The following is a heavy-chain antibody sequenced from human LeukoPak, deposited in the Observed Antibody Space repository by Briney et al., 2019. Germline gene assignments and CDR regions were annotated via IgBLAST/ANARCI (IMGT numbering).Heavy chain of an antibody. D-gene: IGHD2-8*01. CDR2: MNPNSGNT. Sequence: GASVKVSCKASGCTFTSYDINWVRQATGQGLEWMGWMNPNSGNTGYAQKFQGRVTMTRNTSISTAYMELSSLRSEDTAVYYCAREVWYERSNYYYYGMDVWGQGTTVTVSS. CDR1: GCTFTSYD. V-gene: IGHV1-8*01. CDR3: AREVWYERSNYYYYGMDV. J-gene: IGHJ6*02.